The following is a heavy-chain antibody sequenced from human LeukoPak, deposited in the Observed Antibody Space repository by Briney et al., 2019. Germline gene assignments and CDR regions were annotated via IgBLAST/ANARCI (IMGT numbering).Heavy chain of an antibody. CDR3: ARDGYYDSSPYYYYMDV. CDR2: ISAYNGNT. D-gene: IGHD3-22*01. CDR1: GYTFTSYG. Sequence: ASVNVSCKASGYTFTSYGISWVRQAPGQGLEWMGWISAYNGNTNYAQKLQGRVTMTTDTSTSTAYMELRSLRSDDTAVYYCARDGYYDSSPYYYYMDVWGKGTTVTVSS. V-gene: IGHV1-18*01. J-gene: IGHJ6*03.